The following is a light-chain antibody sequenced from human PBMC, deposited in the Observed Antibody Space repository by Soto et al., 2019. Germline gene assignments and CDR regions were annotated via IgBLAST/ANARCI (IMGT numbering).Light chain of an antibody. CDR3: QSYDSSTVV. CDR2: EGN. Sequence: FMLTPPHSVSESPGQTVTISCTRSSGSIASNYVQWYQQRPGSVPTTVIYEGNQRPSGVPDRVSGSTDGSSNSASLTISGLQTEDEADYYCQSYDSSTVVFGGGTKVTVL. CDR1: SGSIASNY. J-gene: IGLJ2*01. V-gene: IGLV6-57*04.